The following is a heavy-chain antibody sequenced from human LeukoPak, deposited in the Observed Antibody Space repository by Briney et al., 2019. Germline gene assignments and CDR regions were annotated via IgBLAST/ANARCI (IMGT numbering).Heavy chain of an antibody. Sequence: ASVKVSCKASGGTFSSYAISWVRQAPGQGLEWMGGIIPIFGTANYAQKFQGRVTITTDESTSTAYMELSSLRSEDTAVYYCARGLGYSSGWSPFDYWGQGTLVTVSS. CDR2: IIPIFGTA. D-gene: IGHD6-19*01. CDR3: ARGLGYSSGWSPFDY. V-gene: IGHV1-69*05. J-gene: IGHJ4*02. CDR1: GGTFSSYA.